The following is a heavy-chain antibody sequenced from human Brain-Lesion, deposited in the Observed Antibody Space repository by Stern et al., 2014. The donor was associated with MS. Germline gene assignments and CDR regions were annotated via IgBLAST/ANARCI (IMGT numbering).Heavy chain of an antibody. CDR1: GYLFDDYW. D-gene: IGHD5-12*01. Sequence: EVQLEESGAEVKKPGESLKISCEASGYLFDDYWIGWVRQMSGRGLELVAIIFPRDSNTRYSPSVQGQVTISADKTISSAYLQWSSLKPSDTAIYSWAKSPATPSGYDRFDYWGQGALVTVSS. CDR2: IFPRDSNT. J-gene: IGHJ4*02. CDR3: AKSPATPSGYDRFDY. V-gene: IGHV5-51*03.